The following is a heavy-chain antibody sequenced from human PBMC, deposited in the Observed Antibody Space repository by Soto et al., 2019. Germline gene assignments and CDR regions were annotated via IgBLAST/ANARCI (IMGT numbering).Heavy chain of an antibody. J-gene: IGHJ4*02. CDR3: ASLGGPQWLLGVGY. CDR1: GFTFSSYA. CDR2: TSGSGGST. V-gene: IGHV3-23*01. Sequence: GGSLRLSCAASGFTFSSYAVSWVRQAPGKGLEWVSVTSGSGGSTYYADSVKGRFTVSRDNSKNTLYLQMNSLRAEDTAVYYCASLGGPQWLLGVGYWGQGTLVTVSS. D-gene: IGHD3-22*01.